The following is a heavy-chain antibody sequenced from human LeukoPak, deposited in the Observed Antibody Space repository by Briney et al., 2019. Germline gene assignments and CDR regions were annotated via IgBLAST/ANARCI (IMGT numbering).Heavy chain of an antibody. CDR2: IYHSGST. CDR1: GYSISSGYY. V-gene: IGHV4-38-2*01. J-gene: IGHJ4*02. Sequence: KPSETLSLTCAVSGYSISSGYYWGWIRQPPGKGLEWIGSIYHSGSTYYNPSLKSRVTISVDTSKNQFSLKLSSATAADTAVYYCARFVSGVVVVPAAAGYYYFDYWGQGTLVTVSS. D-gene: IGHD2-2*01. CDR3: ARFVSGVVVVPAAAGYYYFDY.